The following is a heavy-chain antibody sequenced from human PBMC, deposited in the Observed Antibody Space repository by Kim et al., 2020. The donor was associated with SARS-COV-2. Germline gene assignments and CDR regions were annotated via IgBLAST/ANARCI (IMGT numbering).Heavy chain of an antibody. J-gene: IGHJ5*02. CDR3: ARQKTTVTWWFDP. V-gene: IGHV5-51*01. Sequence: SPSFQGQVTISADTSISTAYLQWGSLKASDTAMYYCARQKTTVTWWFDPWGQGTLVTVSS. D-gene: IGHD4-17*01.